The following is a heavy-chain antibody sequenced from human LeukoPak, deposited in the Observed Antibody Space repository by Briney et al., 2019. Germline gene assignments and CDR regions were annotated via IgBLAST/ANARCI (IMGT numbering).Heavy chain of an antibody. CDR3: ARGSSANWNIFDF. CDR2: IYYSGST. CDR1: GGSISSYY. J-gene: IGHJ4*02. V-gene: IGHV4-59*12. D-gene: IGHD1-1*01. Sequence: SETLSLTCTVSGGSISSYYWSWIRQPPGKGLEWIGYIYYSGSTNYNPSLKSRVTISVDTSKNQFSLKLNSVTAADTAVYYCARGSSANWNIFDFWGQGSLVTVSS.